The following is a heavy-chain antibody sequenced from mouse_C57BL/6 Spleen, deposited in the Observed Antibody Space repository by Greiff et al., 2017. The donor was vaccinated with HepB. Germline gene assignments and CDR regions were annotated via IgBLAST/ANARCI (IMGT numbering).Heavy chain of an antibody. CDR2: IHPNSGST. CDR3: ARSPLNRNPLAY. V-gene: IGHV1-64*01. J-gene: IGHJ3*01. CDR1: GYTFTSYW. Sequence: VQLQQPGAELVKPGASVKLSCKASGYTFTSYWMHWVKQRPGQGLEWIGKIHPNSGSTNYNEKFKSKATLTVDKSSSTAYMQLSSLTSEASAVYYAARSPLNRNPLAYWGQGTLVTVSA. D-gene: IGHD1-3*01.